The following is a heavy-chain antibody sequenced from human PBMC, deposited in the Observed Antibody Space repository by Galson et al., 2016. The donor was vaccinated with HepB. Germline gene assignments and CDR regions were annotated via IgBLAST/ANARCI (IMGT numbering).Heavy chain of an antibody. Sequence: SLRLSCAASGFTFSSYAMSWVRQAPGKGLEWVSGISGSGGSTKYADSVKGRFTISRDNSKNTLYLQMDSLRAEDTAVYYCARKGRLIAAAGYVDYWGQGTLVTVSS. D-gene: IGHD6-13*01. V-gene: IGHV3-23*01. CDR2: ISGSGGST. CDR1: GFTFSSYA. J-gene: IGHJ4*02. CDR3: ARKGRLIAAAGYVDY.